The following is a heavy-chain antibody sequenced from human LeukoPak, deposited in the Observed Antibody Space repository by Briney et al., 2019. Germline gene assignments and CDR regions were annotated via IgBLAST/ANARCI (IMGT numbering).Heavy chain of an antibody. Sequence: QTGGSLRLSCAASGFTFSSYWMSWVRQAPGKGLEWVANIKQDGSEKYYVDSVKGRFTISRDNAKNSLYLQMNSLRAEDTAVYYCARVSWHDYGGNWELDYWGQGTLVTVSS. CDR2: IKQDGSEK. CDR3: ARVSWHDYGGNWELDY. CDR1: GFTFSSYW. V-gene: IGHV3-7*01. D-gene: IGHD4-23*01. J-gene: IGHJ4*02.